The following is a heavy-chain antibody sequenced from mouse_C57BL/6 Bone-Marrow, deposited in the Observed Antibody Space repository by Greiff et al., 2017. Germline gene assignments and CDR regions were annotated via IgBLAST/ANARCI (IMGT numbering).Heavy chain of an antibody. D-gene: IGHD2-2*01. CDR2: IDPSDSYT. CDR3: ALTMVTFDY. J-gene: IGHJ2*01. CDR1: GYTFTSYW. Sequence: VKLQQPGAELVMPGASVKLSCKASGYTFTSYWMHWVKQRPGQGLEWIGEIDPSDSYTNYNQKFKGKSTLTVDKSSSTAYMQLSSLTSEDSAVYYCALTMVTFDYWGQGTTLTVSS. V-gene: IGHV1-69*01.